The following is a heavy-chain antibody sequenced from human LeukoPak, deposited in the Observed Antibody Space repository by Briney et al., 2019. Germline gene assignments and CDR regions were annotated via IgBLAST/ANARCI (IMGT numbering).Heavy chain of an antibody. CDR2: ISSSSSTV. V-gene: IGHV3-48*02. J-gene: IGHJ3*02. CDR1: GFTFSRYS. Sequence: PGGPLRLSCAASGFTFSRYSMNWVRQAPGKGLEWVSYISSSSSTVYYADSLKGRFTISRDNAKNSLYLQMNSLRDEDTAVYYCARDRSIDDAFDIWGQGTMVTVSS. CDR3: ARDRSIDDAFDI.